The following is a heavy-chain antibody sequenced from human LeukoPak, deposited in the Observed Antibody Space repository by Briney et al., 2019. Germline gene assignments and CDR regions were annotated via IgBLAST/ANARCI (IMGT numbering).Heavy chain of an antibody. CDR3: ARSKGAQADAFDV. CDR1: GLIFSDYS. CDR2: ISSSGRYI. Sequence: GGSLRLSCAASGLIFSDYSMNWVRQAPGRGLEWVSSISSSGRYIFYADAVKGRFTVSRDSAKNSLYLEMSSLRAEDTAVYYCARSKGAQADAFDVWGVGTMVTVSS. V-gene: IGHV3-21*01. J-gene: IGHJ3*01.